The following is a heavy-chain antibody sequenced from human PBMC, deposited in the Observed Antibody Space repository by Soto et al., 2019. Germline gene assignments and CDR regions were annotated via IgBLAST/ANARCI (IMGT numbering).Heavy chain of an antibody. J-gene: IGHJ6*02. CDR2: IHPGDSDT. CDR1: GFSFSRYT. Sequence: PGESLKISCVGSGFSFSRYTFGWVRQVPGKGLEWMGVIHPGDSDTRYSPSFQGQVTISADKSISTAYLQWSSLKASDTAMYYCTLSYGDSYYYYYGMDVWGQGTTVTVSS. CDR3: TLSYGDSYYYYYGMDV. D-gene: IGHD4-17*01. V-gene: IGHV5-51*01.